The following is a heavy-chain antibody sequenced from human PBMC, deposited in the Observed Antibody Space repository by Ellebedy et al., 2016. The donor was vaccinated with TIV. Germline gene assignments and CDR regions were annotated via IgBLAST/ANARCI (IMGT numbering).Heavy chain of an antibody. Sequence: ASVKVSXXASGYTFTSYYMHWVRQAPGQGLEWMGIINPSGGSTSYAQKFQGRVTMTRDTSTSTVYMELSSLRSEDTAVYYCARGRITRNWFDPWGQGTLSPSPQ. V-gene: IGHV1-46*01. CDR1: GYTFTSYY. CDR3: ARGRITRNWFDP. CDR2: INPSGGST. D-gene: IGHD3-3*01. J-gene: IGHJ5*02.